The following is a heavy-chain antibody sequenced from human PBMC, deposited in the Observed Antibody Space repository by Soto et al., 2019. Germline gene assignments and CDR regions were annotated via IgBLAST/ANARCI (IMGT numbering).Heavy chain of an antibody. Sequence: EWLGRIXPSESYTKTXPSFQRXXPISADKSTSTAYLQWSSLRASDTAVYYCASHNFVCGADCNSSGMDVWGQGTTVTVSS. D-gene: IGHD2-21*02. V-gene: IGHV5-10-1*01. J-gene: IGHJ6*02. CDR2: IXPSESYT. CDR3: ASHNFVCGADCNSSGMDV.